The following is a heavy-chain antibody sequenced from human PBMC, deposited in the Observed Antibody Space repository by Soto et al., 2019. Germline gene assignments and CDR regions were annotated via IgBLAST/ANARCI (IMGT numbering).Heavy chain of an antibody. J-gene: IGHJ2*01. Sequence: ASVKVSCKASGYTFTSYYMHWVRQAPGQGLEWMGIINPSGGSTSYAQKFQGRVTMTRDTSTSTVYMELSSLRSEDTAVYYCARERRDIVVVVAATAGYFDLWGRGTLVTVSS. CDR3: ARERRDIVVVVAATAGYFDL. CDR1: GYTFTSYY. CDR2: INPSGGST. D-gene: IGHD2-15*01. V-gene: IGHV1-46*01.